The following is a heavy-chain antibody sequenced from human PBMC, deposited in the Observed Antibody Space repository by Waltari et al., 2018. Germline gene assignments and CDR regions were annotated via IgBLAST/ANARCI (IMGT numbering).Heavy chain of an antibody. CDR1: GFTFSSYS. Sequence: EVQLVQSGGGLVQPGGSLRLSCAASGFTFSSYSINWVRQAPGKGLEWLSYIGGNRYFVGRIYYADSVKGRFTISRDNVKNSLYLQMDSLRDEDTGVYYCARDYEYAFDFWGQGTTVIVSS. J-gene: IGHJ3*01. V-gene: IGHV3-48*02. D-gene: IGHD3-3*01. CDR2: IGGNRYFVGRI. CDR3: ARDYEYAFDF.